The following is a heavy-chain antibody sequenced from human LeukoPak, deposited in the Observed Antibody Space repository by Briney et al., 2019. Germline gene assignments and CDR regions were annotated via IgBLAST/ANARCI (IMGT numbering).Heavy chain of an antibody. J-gene: IGHJ6*02. V-gene: IGHV4-59*01. CDR2: IYYNGNT. Sequence: PSETLSLTCSVSDGSINSYYWNWIRRPPGKGLEWIGYIYYNGNTNYSPSLKSRVTMSVDTSKNLFPLKVSSVTAADTAVYYCARGRSNYYGMDVWGQGTTVTVSS. D-gene: IGHD1-26*01. CDR3: ARGRSNYYGMDV. CDR1: DGSINSYY.